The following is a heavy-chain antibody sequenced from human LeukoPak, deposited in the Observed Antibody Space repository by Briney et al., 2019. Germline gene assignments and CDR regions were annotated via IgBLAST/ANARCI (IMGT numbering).Heavy chain of an antibody. CDR2: IYTSGST. J-gene: IGHJ3*02. D-gene: IGHD2-2*01. CDR1: GDSISSYY. V-gene: IGHV4-4*07. CDR3: ARGAEDEGYCSSTSCYPEGAFDI. Sequence: SETLSLTCTVSGDSISSYYWSWIRQPAGKGLKWIGRIYTSGSTNYNPSLKSRVTMSVDTSKNQFSLKLSSVTAADTAVYYCARGAEDEGYCSSTSCYPEGAFDIWGQGTMVTVSS.